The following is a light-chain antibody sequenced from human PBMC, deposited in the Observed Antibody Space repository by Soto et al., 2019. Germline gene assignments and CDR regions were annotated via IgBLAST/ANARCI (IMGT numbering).Light chain of an antibody. CDR2: GNN. J-gene: IGLJ2*01. V-gene: IGLV1-40*01. CDR1: SSNIGAGYD. Sequence: QAVLTQPPSVSGAPVQAITIYCTGGSSNIGAGYDGHCYQQLTGRAPTLLIYGNNNRPSGVPDRFSGAKSGTSVSLAITGLRGDDEADYHCQSYDSSQTNAVFGGGTKRTVL. CDR3: QSYDSSQTNAV.